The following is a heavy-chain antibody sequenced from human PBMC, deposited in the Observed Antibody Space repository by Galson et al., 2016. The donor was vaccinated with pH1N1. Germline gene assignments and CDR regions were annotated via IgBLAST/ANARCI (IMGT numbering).Heavy chain of an antibody. CDR1: GYNFTTYW. CDR3: ARLDRYCSGGTCFTFWFDP. Sequence: QSGAEVKKPGESLKISCKASGYNFTTYWIGWVRQMPGKGLEWMGIVYPGDSDTKYSPSFQGRVTFSVDKSTSTAYLQGSSLKASDTAMYYCARLDRYCSGGTCFTFWFDPWGQGTLSPSPQ. D-gene: IGHD2-15*01. CDR2: VYPGDSDT. J-gene: IGHJ5*02. V-gene: IGHV5-51*01.